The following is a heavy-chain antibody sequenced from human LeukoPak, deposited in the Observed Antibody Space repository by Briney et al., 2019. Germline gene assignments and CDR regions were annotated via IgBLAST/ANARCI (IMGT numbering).Heavy chain of an antibody. J-gene: IGHJ3*02. CDR3: ASPSFRYCSGGSCYSMVAFDI. Sequence: ASVKVSCKASGYTFTSYGISWVRQAPGQGLEWMGWISAYNGNTNYAQKLQGRVTMTTDTSTSTAYMELRSLRSDDTAVYYCASPSFRYCSGGSCYSMVAFDIWGQGTMVTVSS. V-gene: IGHV1-18*01. CDR2: ISAYNGNT. CDR1: GYTFTSYG. D-gene: IGHD2-15*01.